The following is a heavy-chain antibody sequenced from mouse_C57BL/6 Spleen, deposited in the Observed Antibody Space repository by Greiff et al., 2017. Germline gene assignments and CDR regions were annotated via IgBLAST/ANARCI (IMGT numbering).Heavy chain of an antibody. CDR3: ARGTEAAAMDY. Sequence: QVQLQQSGPELVKPGASVKISCKASGYAFSSSWMNWVKQVPGKGLEWIGRIYPGDGDTNYNGKFKGKATLTADKSSSTAYLQLSSLTSEDSAVYFCARGTEAAAMDYWCQGTSVTVSS. CDR1: GYAFSSSW. V-gene: IGHV1-82*01. CDR2: IYPGDGDT. D-gene: IGHD4-1*01. J-gene: IGHJ4*01.